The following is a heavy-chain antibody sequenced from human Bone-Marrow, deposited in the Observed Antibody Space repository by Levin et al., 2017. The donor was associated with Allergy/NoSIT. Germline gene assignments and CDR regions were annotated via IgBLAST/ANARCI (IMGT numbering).Heavy chain of an antibody. CDR1: GFTFSSYW. J-gene: IGHJ6*02. V-gene: IGHV3-74*01. D-gene: IGHD3-16*01. Sequence: GGSLRLSCAASGFTFSSYWMHWVRQAPGKGLVWVSRINSDGSSTSYADSVKGRFTISRDNAKNTLYLQMNSLRAEDTAVYYCARALHPWVYYYGMDVWGQGTTVTVSS. CDR2: INSDGSST. CDR3: ARALHPWVYYYGMDV.